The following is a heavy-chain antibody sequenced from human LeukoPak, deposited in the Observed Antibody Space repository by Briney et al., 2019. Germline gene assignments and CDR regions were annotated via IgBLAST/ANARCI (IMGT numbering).Heavy chain of an antibody. CDR3: ARATGYYDFWSGFNY. V-gene: IGHV4-34*01. J-gene: IGHJ4*02. CDR1: GGSFSGYY. D-gene: IGHD3-3*01. Sequence: PSETLSLTCAVYGGSFSGYYWSWIRQPPGKGLEWIGGINHSGSTNYNPSLKSRVTISVDTSKNQFSLKLSSVTAADTAVYYCARATGYYDFWSGFNYWGQGTLVTVSS. CDR2: INHSGST.